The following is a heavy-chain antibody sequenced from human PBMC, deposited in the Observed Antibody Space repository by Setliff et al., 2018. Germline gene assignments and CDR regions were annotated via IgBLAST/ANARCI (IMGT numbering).Heavy chain of an antibody. V-gene: IGHV3-7*03. CDR3: ARTDGTNLGYFDN. CDR1: GFTFSSHA. D-gene: IGHD2-8*01. J-gene: IGHJ4*02. Sequence: GGSLRLSFAASGFTFSSHAMHWVRQAPGKGLEWVANINQRESAKLYVDSVKGRFTISRDNAENSLYLQMTSLRADDTAVYYCARTDGTNLGYFDNWGQGTLVTVSS. CDR2: INQRESAK.